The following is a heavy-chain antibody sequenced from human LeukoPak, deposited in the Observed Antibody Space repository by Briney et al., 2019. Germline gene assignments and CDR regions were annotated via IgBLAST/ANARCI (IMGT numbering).Heavy chain of an antibody. J-gene: IGHJ6*03. V-gene: IGHV3-21*01. CDR3: ARGYCSGGSCFEGYYYYYMDV. CDR2: ISSSSSYI. Sequence: GGSLRLSCAASGFTFSSYSMNWVRQAPGKGLEWVSSISSSSSYIYYADSVKGRFTISRDNAKNSLYLQMNSLRAEDTAVYYCARGYCSGGSCFEGYYYYYMDVWGKGTSVTVSS. CDR1: GFTFSSYS. D-gene: IGHD2-15*01.